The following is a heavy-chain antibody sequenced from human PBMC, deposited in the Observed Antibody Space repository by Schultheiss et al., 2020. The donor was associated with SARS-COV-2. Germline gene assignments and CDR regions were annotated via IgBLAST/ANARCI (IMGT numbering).Heavy chain of an antibody. Sequence: GESLKISCAASGFTFSSYSMNWVRQAPGKGLEWVAVIWYDGSNKYYADSVKGRFTISRDNSKNTLYLQMNSLRAEDTAVYYCARGVNYDFWSGYQENWFDPWGQGTLVTVSS. CDR2: IWYDGSNK. CDR3: ARGVNYDFWSGYQENWFDP. J-gene: IGHJ5*02. D-gene: IGHD3-3*01. V-gene: IGHV3-33*08. CDR1: GFTFSSYS.